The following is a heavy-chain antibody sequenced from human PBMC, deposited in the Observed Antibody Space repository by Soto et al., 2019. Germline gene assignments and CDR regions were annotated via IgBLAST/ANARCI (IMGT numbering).Heavy chain of an antibody. CDR3: ANVKYSSSWSTFDY. J-gene: IGHJ4*02. D-gene: IGHD6-13*01. Sequence: PGGSLRLSCAASGFTFSSYAMSGVRQAPGKGLEWVSAISGSGGSTYYADSVKGRFTISRDNSKNTLYLQMNSLRAEDTAVYYCANVKYSSSWSTFDYWGQGTLVTVSS. CDR1: GFTFSSYA. V-gene: IGHV3-23*01. CDR2: ISGSGGST.